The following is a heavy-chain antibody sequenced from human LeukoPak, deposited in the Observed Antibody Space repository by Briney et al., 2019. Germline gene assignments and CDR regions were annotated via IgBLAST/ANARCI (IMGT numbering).Heavy chain of an antibody. J-gene: IGHJ4*02. D-gene: IGHD3-22*01. CDR3: ARDRVRWDYYDSSGYYHEGVDY. V-gene: IGHV3-23*01. CDR2: ISGSGGST. CDR1: GFTFSSYA. Sequence: GGSLRLSCAASGFTFSSYAMSWVRQAPGKGLEWVSAISGSGGSTYYADSVKGRFTISRDNSKNTLYLQMNSLRAEDTAVYYCARDRVRWDYYDSSGYYHEGVDYWGQGTLVTVSS.